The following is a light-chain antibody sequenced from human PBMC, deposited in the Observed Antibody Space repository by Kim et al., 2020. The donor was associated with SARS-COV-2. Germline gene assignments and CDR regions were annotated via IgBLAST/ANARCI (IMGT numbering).Light chain of an antibody. CDR3: QQYNDWPPIT. V-gene: IGKV3-15*01. Sequence: SQGERATLSCRASQSIAGNLAWYQQRSGQPPRLVIYGASTRATGIPARFSGSGSGTDYTLTISSLQSEDFAVYYCQQYNDWPPITFGQGTKVDIK. CDR1: QSIAGN. J-gene: IGKJ1*01. CDR2: GAS.